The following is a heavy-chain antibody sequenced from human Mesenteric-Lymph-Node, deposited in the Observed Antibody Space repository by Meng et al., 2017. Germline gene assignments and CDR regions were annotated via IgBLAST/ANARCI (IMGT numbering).Heavy chain of an antibody. D-gene: IGHD7-27*01. Sequence: GESLKISCPASGFTFSDFQMHWVRQAPGKGLEWVAYISDNGNTMYYSDSVKGRFTISRDNTKNSLYLQMNSLKTEDTAMYYCARPTSDWGAVDIWGQGTMVTVSS. V-gene: IGHV3-48*03. CDR2: ISDNGNTM. CDR1: GFTFSDFQ. CDR3: ARPTSDWGAVDI. J-gene: IGHJ3*02.